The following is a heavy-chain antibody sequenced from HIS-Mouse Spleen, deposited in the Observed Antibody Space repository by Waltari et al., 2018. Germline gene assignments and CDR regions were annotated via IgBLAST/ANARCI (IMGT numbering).Heavy chain of an antibody. J-gene: IGHJ4*02. V-gene: IGHV4-34*01. Sequence: QVQLQQWGAGLLKPSETLSLTCAVYGGSLSGYYWGWIRRPPGKGLEWMGEINHSGSTNYNPSLKSRVTISVDTSKNQFSLKLSSVTAADTAVYYCARGLAARFDYWGQGTLVTVSS. CDR3: ARGLAARFDY. D-gene: IGHD6-6*01. CDR1: GGSLSGYY. CDR2: INHSGST.